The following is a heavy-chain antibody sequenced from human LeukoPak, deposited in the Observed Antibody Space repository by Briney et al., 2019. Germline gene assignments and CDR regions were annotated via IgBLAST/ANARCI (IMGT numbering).Heavy chain of an antibody. Sequence: SETLSLTCTVSGGSIDIYYWSWIRQPAGKGLEWIGRIYTSGSTNYNPSLKTRVTMSVDTSKNQFSLKLSSVTAADTAVYYCAREDCSGGSCYSTYYYYYYMDVWGKGTTVTVSS. CDR2: IYTSGST. CDR3: AREDCSGGSCYSTYYYYYYMDV. V-gene: IGHV4-4*07. J-gene: IGHJ6*03. CDR1: GGSIDIYY. D-gene: IGHD2-15*01.